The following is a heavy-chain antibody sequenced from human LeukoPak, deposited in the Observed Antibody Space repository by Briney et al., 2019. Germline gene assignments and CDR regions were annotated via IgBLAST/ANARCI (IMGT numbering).Heavy chain of an antibody. CDR3: AKDRNGMDV. Sequence: GGSLRLSCAASGFTFSSYGMHWVRQAPGKGLEWVSAISGSGGSTYYADSVKGRFTTSRDNSKNTLYLQMNSLRAEDTAVYYCAKDRNGMDVWGQGTTVTVSS. CDR2: ISGSGGST. V-gene: IGHV3-23*01. CDR1: GFTFSSYG. J-gene: IGHJ6*02.